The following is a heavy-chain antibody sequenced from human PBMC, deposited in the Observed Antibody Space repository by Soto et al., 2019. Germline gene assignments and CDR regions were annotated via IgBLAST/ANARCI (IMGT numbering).Heavy chain of an antibody. Sequence: QVQLVESGGGVVQPGRSLRLSCAASGFTFSTYAIHWVRQTPGKGLEWVGVISYGGSNQYYADSVKGRFIISGDNSRNTSYLQMNSLRAEDTAVYYCARQGYSSSIDPWGQGTLVTVSS. J-gene: IGHJ5*02. CDR3: ARQGYSSSIDP. V-gene: IGHV3-30-3*01. CDR2: ISYGGSNQ. D-gene: IGHD6-6*01. CDR1: GFTFSTYA.